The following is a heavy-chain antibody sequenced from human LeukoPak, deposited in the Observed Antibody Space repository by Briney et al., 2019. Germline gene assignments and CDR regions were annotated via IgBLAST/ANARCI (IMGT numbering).Heavy chain of an antibody. CDR2: IYSGGTT. V-gene: IGHV3-53*01. D-gene: IGHD6-13*01. CDR3: AKGIAAADRAFDY. CDR1: GFTVNSNY. Sequence: PGGSLRLSCAASGFTVNSNYWSWVRQAPGKGLEWVSVIYSGGTTYYADSVKGRFTFSRDNSKNMLHLQMNSLRAEDTAVYYCAKGIAAADRAFDYWGQGTLVTVSS. J-gene: IGHJ4*02.